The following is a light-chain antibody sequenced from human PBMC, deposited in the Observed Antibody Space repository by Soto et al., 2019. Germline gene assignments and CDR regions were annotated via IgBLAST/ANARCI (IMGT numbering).Light chain of an antibody. CDR2: DVK. Sequence: QSALTQPRSVSGSPGQSVTISCTGTSSDVGGYNYVSWYQQYPGKAPKVMIYDVKTRPSGVPDRFSGSKSGNTASLTVSGLQAEDEADYYCCSSAGDYTFVFGTGTKLTVL. J-gene: IGLJ1*01. CDR1: SSDVGGYNY. CDR3: CSSAGDYTFV. V-gene: IGLV2-11*01.